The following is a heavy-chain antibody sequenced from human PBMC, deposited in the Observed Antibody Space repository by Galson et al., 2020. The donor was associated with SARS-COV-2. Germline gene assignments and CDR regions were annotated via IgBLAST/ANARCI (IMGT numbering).Heavy chain of an antibody. J-gene: IGHJ6*02. CDR3: ARDRHDLFTVRPGGMDV. V-gene: IGHV1-18*01. CDR1: GYIFSTYG. CDR2: ICADNGNT. Sequence: ASVKVSCSASGYIFSTYGINWVRQAPGQGLEWMGWICADNGNTNYAQKLQGRVTMTTDTSTSTAYMELRSLRSDDTAVYFCARDRHDLFTVRPGGMDVWGLGTTVTVSS. D-gene: IGHD3-9*01.